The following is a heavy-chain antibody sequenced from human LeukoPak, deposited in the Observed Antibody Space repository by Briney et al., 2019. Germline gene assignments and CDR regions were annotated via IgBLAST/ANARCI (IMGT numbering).Heavy chain of an antibody. CDR3: ARARNWFDP. V-gene: IGHV4-59*01. Sequence: PSETLLLTCNASDDSINDYYWSWIRQSPGKGLEWIGAIYYTGSTKYTSSLKSRVTISLDTSKSQFSLRLTSVTAADTAVYYCARARNWFDPWGQGMLVTVSS. CDR1: DDSINDYY. CDR2: IYYTGST. J-gene: IGHJ5*02.